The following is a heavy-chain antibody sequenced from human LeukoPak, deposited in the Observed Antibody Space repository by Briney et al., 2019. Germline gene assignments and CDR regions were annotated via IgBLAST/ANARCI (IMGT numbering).Heavy chain of an antibody. D-gene: IGHD5-24*01. CDR1: GFTFSSYA. CDR2: ISASGGRT. V-gene: IGHV3-23*01. CDR3: ARVATRVHWYFDL. J-gene: IGHJ2*01. Sequence: GGSLRLSCAASGFTFSSYAMHWVRQAPGKGLEWVSTISASGGRTNYEYSVKGRLTISRDNSKNTLYLLMTNLRAEDTAVYYCARVATRVHWYFDLWGRGTPVTVSS.